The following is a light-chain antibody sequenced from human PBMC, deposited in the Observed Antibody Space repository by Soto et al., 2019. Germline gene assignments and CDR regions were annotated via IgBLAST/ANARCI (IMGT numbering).Light chain of an antibody. J-gene: IGKJ1*01. CDR1: QSVRNW. CDR2: KAS. V-gene: IGKV1-5*03. Sequence: DIQMTQSPSTLSASVGDRVTITCRASQSVRNWLAWYQQKPGKAPKLMIYKASCLESGVPSRFSGRGSGTEFTLTISSLQPGDFATYYCQQYNSYSPTFGQGTKVEFK. CDR3: QQYNSYSPT.